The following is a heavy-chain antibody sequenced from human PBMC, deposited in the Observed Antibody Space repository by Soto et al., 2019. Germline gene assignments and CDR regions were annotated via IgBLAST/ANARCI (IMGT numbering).Heavy chain of an antibody. Sequence: GESLKISCQGSGNSFTRSWIGWVRQMPGKGLECMGIIYPADSDTRYSPPIQGQVTISADKSTSTAYLQWSSLKASDTAIYFCARREFGGDGFDIWGQGTMVTVSS. CDR2: IYPADSDT. D-gene: IGHD2-15*01. J-gene: IGHJ3*02. CDR3: ARREFGGDGFDI. CDR1: GNSFTRSW. V-gene: IGHV5-51*01.